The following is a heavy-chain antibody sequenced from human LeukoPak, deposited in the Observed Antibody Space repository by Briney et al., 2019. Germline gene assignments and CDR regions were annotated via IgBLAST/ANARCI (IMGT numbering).Heavy chain of an antibody. D-gene: IGHD2-21*02. V-gene: IGHV3-21*01. CDR3: AKFGGDLGVAFDN. J-gene: IGHJ4*02. CDR1: GFTFSSYS. Sequence: PGGSLRLSCAASGFTFSSYSMNWVRQAPGKGLEWVSSISSSSSYIYYADSVKGRFTISRDNAKNSLSLQMSSLRAEDTALYYCAKFGGDLGVAFDNWGQGTLVTVSS. CDR2: ISSSSSYI.